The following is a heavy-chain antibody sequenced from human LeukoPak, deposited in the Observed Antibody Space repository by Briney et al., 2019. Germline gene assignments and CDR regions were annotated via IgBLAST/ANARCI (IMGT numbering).Heavy chain of an antibody. D-gene: IGHD2-2*01. Sequence: GGSLRLSCAASGFTFSSYEMNWVRQAPGKGLEWVSYISSSGSTIYYADSVKGRFTISRDNAKSSLYLQMNSLRAEDTAVYYCARWYQPIDQDWGQGTLVTVSS. J-gene: IGHJ4*02. CDR2: ISSSGSTI. CDR3: ARWYQPIDQD. V-gene: IGHV3-48*03. CDR1: GFTFSSYE.